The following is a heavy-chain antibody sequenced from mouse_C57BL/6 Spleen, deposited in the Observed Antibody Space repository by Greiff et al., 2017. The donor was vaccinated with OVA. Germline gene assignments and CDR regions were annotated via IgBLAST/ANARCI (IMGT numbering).Heavy chain of an antibody. CDR3: ARYYDYDLAWFAY. D-gene: IGHD2-4*01. J-gene: IGHJ3*01. V-gene: IGHV1-7*01. CDR1: GYTFTSYW. Sequence: QVQLKESGAELAKPGASVKLSCKASGYTFTSYWMHWVKQRPGQGLEWIGYINPSSGYTKYNQKFKDKATLTADKSSSTAYMQLSSLTYEDSAVYYCARYYDYDLAWFAYWGQGTLVTVSA. CDR2: INPSSGYT.